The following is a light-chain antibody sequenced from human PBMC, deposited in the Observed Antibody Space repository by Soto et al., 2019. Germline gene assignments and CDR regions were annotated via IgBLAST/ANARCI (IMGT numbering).Light chain of an antibody. Sequence: DIQMTQSPPTLSASVVDRVTITCRASQGIDSSFAWYQEKPGEAPKLLIYAASSLQSGVPSRFSGSGSGTDFTLSITSLQPEDFATYYCQKSYDAPINFGQGTRLEIK. CDR1: QGIDSS. CDR3: QKSYDAPIN. J-gene: IGKJ5*01. CDR2: AAS. V-gene: IGKV1-39*01.